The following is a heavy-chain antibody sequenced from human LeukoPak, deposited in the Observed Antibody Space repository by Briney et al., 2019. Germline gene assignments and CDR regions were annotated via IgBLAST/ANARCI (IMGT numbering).Heavy chain of an antibody. V-gene: IGHV3-53*01. J-gene: IGHJ3*02. CDR1: GFTVSSNY. CDR2: IYSGGST. D-gene: IGHD1-26*01. Sequence: GGSLRLSCAASGFTVSSNYMSWVRQAPGKGLEWVSVIYSGGSTYYADSVKGRFTISRDNSKNTLYLQMNSLRAEDTAVYYCARDYRRIVGATRGAFDIWGQGTMVTVSS. CDR3: ARDYRRIVGATRGAFDI.